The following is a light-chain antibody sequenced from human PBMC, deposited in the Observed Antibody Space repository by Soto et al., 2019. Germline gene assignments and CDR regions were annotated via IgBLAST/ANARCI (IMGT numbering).Light chain of an antibody. CDR1: ESVSSN. J-gene: IGKJ5*01. Sequence: EIVMTQSPATLSVSPGERATLSCRASESVSSNLAWYQQRPGQAPRLLIYGASSRATGIPARFSGSGSGTDFTLTISRLESEDFAVYYCQQYNSWPPITFGQGTRLEIK. CDR2: GAS. CDR3: QQYNSWPPIT. V-gene: IGKV3D-15*01.